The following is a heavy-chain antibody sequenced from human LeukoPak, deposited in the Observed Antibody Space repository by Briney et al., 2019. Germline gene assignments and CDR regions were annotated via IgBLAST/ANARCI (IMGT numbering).Heavy chain of an antibody. CDR2: IYYSRST. Sequence: SETLSLTCTVSGGSISSYYWSWIRQPPGKGLEWIGYIYYSRSTNYNPSLKSRVTISVDTSKNQFSLKLSSVTAADTAVYYCARRGYDFWSGSSYFDYWGQGTLVTVSS. CDR3: ARRGYDFWSGSSYFDY. V-gene: IGHV4-59*08. J-gene: IGHJ4*02. CDR1: GGSISSYY. D-gene: IGHD3-3*01.